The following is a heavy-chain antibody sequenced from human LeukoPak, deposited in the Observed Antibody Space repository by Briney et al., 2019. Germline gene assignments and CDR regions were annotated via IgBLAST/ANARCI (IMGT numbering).Heavy chain of an antibody. Sequence: PSETLSLTCAVYGGSFSGYYWSWIRQPPGKGLEWIGEINHSGSTNYNPSLKSRVTISVDTSKNQFSLKLSSVTAADTAVYYCARPSLAYSSSWYGGLDYWGQGTLVTVSS. V-gene: IGHV4-34*01. J-gene: IGHJ4*02. CDR1: GGSFSGYY. D-gene: IGHD6-13*01. CDR2: INHSGST. CDR3: ARPSLAYSSSWYGGLDY.